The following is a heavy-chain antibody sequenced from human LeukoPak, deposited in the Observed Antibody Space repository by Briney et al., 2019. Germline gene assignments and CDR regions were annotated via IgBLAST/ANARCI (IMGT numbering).Heavy chain of an antibody. CDR3: ARRPHLYYYYYYMDV. J-gene: IGHJ6*03. CDR2: IHYSGSI. D-gene: IGHD3-3*02. Sequence: PSETLSLTCTVSGGSISSSSYYWGWIRQPPGKGLEWIGSIHYSGSINYNPSLKSRVSISADTSKNQFSLKLTSVTAADTAVYYCARRPHLYYYYYYMDVWGKGTTVTISS. CDR1: GGSISSSSYY. V-gene: IGHV4-39*01.